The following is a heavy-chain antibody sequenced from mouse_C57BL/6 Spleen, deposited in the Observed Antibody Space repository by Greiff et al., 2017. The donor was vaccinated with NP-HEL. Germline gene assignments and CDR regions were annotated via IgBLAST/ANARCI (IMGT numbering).Heavy chain of an antibody. V-gene: IGHV8-12*01. CDR1: GFSLSTSGMG. Sequence: QVTLKESGPGILQSSQTLSLTCSFSGFSLSTSGMGVSWIRQPSGQGLEWLAHLYWDDDKRSNPSLKSRLTISKDTSRNQVFLKSTSVETADTATYDCARSVTTVDYARDDWGEVTAVTVS. CDR3: ARSVTTVDYARDD. CDR2: LYWDDDK. J-gene: IGHJ4*01. D-gene: IGHD1-1*01.